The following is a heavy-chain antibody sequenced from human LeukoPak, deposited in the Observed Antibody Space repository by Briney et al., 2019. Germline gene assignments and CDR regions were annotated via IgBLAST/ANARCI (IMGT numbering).Heavy chain of an antibody. J-gene: IGHJ4*02. V-gene: IGHV4-59*01. CDR2: IYYSGST. CDR3: ARAPRYGGIDY. CDR1: GGSISSYY. Sequence: SETLSLTCTVSGGSISSYYWSWIRQPPGKGLEWLGYIYYSGSTNYNPSLKSRVTISVDTSKNQFSLKLSSVTAADTAVYYCARAPRYGGIDYWGQGTLVTVSS. D-gene: IGHD4-23*01.